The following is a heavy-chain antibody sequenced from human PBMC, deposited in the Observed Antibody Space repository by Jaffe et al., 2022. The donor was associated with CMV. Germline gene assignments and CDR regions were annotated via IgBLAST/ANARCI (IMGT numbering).Heavy chain of an antibody. CDR2: ISYDGSNK. Sequence: QVQLVESGGGVVQPGRSLRLSCAASGFTFSSYGMHWVRQAPGKGLEWVAVISYDGSNKYYADSVKGRFTISRDNSKNTLYLQMNSLRAEDTAVYYCAKNNLAYCGGDCYTGGDYWGQGTLVTVSS. D-gene: IGHD2-21*02. CDR3: AKNNLAYCGGDCYTGGDY. V-gene: IGHV3-30*18. CDR1: GFTFSSYG. J-gene: IGHJ4*02.